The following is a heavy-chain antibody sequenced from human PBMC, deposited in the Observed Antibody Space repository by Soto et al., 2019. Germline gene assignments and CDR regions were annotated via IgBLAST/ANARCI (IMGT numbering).Heavy chain of an antibody. V-gene: IGHV3-30*18. J-gene: IGHJ6*03. D-gene: IGHD3-3*01. CDR1: GFTFSSYG. CDR2: ISYDGSNK. CDR3: AKDWTSAYYYYYMDV. Sequence: SLRLSCAASGFTFSSYGMHWVRQAPGKGLEWVAVISYDGSNKYYADSVKGRFTISRDNSKNTLYLQMNSLRAEDTAVYYCAKDWTSAYYYYYMDVWGKGTTVTVSS.